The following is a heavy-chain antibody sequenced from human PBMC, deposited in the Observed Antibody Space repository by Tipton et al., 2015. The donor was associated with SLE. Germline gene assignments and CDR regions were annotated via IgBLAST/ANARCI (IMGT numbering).Heavy chain of an antibody. Sequence: TLSLTCTVSGGSISSKNYYWSWIRQYPGKGLEWIGYIYYRGTTHYNPSLESRASISVDTSRNQFSLNLTSVTTADTAVFYCARGEGYKGFYFIDVWGRGTKVTVPS. V-gene: IGHV4-31*03. D-gene: IGHD5-24*01. CDR2: IYYRGTT. CDR1: GGSISSKNYY. J-gene: IGHJ6*04. CDR3: ARGEGYKGFYFIDV.